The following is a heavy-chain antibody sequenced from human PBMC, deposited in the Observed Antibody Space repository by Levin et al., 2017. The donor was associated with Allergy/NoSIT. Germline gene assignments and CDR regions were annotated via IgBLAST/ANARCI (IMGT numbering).Heavy chain of an antibody. CDR2: TYYRSKWYN. D-gene: IGHD3-22*01. Sequence: SETLSLTCAISGDSVSSNSAAWNWIRQSPSRGLEWLGRTYYRSKWYNDYAESVKSRITINPVTSKNQFSQQLNSVSPEDTAVYYCARDAGGRLETSGHYFYYFEYWGQGTLVTVSS. J-gene: IGHJ4*02. CDR1: GDSVSSNSAA. CDR3: ARDAGGRLETSGHYFYYFEY. V-gene: IGHV6-1*01.